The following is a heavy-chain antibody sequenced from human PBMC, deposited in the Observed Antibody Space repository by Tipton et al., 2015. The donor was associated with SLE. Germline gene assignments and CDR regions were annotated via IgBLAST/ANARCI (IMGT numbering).Heavy chain of an antibody. V-gene: IGHV4-31*02. Sequence: LRLSCTVSGGSISSGGYYWSWIRQHPGKGLEWIGYIYYSGSTYYNPSLKSRVTISVDTSKNQFSLKLSSVTAADTAVYYCARGGRGYGDYEFDYWGQGTLVTVSS. CDR2: IYYSGST. CDR1: GGSISSGGYY. J-gene: IGHJ4*02. D-gene: IGHD4-17*01. CDR3: ARGGRGYGDYEFDY.